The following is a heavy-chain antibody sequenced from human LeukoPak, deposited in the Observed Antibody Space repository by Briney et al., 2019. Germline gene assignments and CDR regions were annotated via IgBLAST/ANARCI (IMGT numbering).Heavy chain of an antibody. J-gene: IGHJ4*02. CDR1: GFTFNNYW. CDR2: IRQDGSET. CDR3: ASRAGKPGNTPWCFDY. V-gene: IGHV3-7*01. D-gene: IGHD1-7*01. Sequence: TGGSLRLSCAASGFTFNNYWMTWVRQAPGKGPEWVANIRQDGSETTYVDSVRGRFTIARDNTKNSLYLQMTSLRGEDTAVYYCASRAGKPGNTPWCFDYWGQGALVTVSS.